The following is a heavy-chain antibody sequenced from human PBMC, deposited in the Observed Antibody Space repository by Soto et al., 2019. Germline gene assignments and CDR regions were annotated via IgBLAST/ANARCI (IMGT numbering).Heavy chain of an antibody. CDR1: GFTFSSYG. J-gene: IGHJ4*02. D-gene: IGHD6-19*01. CDR2: LSYDGSNK. V-gene: IGHV3-30*18. Sequence: GGSLRLSCAASGFTFSSYGMHWVRQAPGKGLEWVAVLSYDGSNKYYADSVKGRFTISRDNSKNTLYLQMNSLMAEDTAVYYCAKDRSSGWEYYFDYWGQGTLVTVSS. CDR3: AKDRSSGWEYYFDY.